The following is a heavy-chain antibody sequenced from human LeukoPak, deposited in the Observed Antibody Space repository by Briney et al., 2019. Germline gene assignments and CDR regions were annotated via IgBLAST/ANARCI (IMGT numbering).Heavy chain of an antibody. V-gene: IGHV4-39*01. CDR2: IYYSGSS. J-gene: IGHJ4*02. CDR3: ARHRRSGFGSYRYFDY. D-gene: IGHD3-10*01. Sequence: PSETLSLTRTVSGGSISSSSYYWGWIRQPPGKGLEWIGSIYYSGSSYYNPSLKSRVTISVDTSKNQFSLKMSSVTDADTAVYYCARHRRSGFGSYRYFDYWGQGTLVTVSS. CDR1: GGSISSSSYY.